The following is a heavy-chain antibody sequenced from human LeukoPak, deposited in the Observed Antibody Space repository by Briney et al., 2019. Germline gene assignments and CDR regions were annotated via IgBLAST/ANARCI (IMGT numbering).Heavy chain of an antibody. J-gene: IGHJ4*02. Sequence: GRSLRLSCAASGFTFSSYAMHWVRQAPGKGLEWVAVISYDGSNKYYADSVKGRFTISRDNSKNTLYLQMNSLRAEDTAVYYCARDMGRTTVFDYWGQGTLVTVSS. D-gene: IGHD1-1*01. CDR2: ISYDGSNK. CDR3: ARDMGRTTVFDY. CDR1: GFTFSSYA. V-gene: IGHV3-30-3*01.